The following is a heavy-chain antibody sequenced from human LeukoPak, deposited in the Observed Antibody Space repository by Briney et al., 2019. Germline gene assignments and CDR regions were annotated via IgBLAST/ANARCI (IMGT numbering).Heavy chain of an antibody. CDR1: GYTFTSYG. V-gene: IGHV1-18*01. CDR2: VSTYNGNT. CDR3: ARQSTGSYYSPIDY. J-gene: IGHJ4*02. D-gene: IGHD1-26*01. Sequence: VASVKVSCKASGYTFTSYGIGWVRQAPGQGLEWMGWVSTYNGNTKYAQNLQGRVTTTTDTSTSTAYMELRSLRSDDTAMYYCARQSTGSYYSPIDYWGQGTLVTVSS.